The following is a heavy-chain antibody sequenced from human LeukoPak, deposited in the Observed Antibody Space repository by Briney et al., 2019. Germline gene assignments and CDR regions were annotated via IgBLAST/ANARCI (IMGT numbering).Heavy chain of an antibody. CDR1: GGSISSSSYN. CDR3: ASSPVLLWFGELY. CDR2: IYYSGST. V-gene: IGHV4-39*01. J-gene: IGHJ4*02. D-gene: IGHD3-10*01. Sequence: PSETLSLTCTVSGGSISSSSYNWGGIRQPPGKGLEWVGSIYYSGSTYYNPSLKSRVTISVDTSKNQFSLKLSSVTAADTAVYYCASSPVLLWFGELYWGQGTLVTVSS.